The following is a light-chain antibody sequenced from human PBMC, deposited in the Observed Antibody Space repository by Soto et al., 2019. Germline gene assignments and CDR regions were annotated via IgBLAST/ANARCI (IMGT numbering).Light chain of an antibody. Sequence: QSVLTQPASVSGSPGQSITISCTGTSSDVGGYNYVSWYQQHPGKAPKLMIYEVSNRPSGVSNRFSGSKSGNTASLTISGLQAEDEAAYYCSSYTSSSPVVFGGGTKVTVL. CDR2: EVS. CDR1: SSDVGGYNY. V-gene: IGLV2-14*01. CDR3: SSYTSSSPVV. J-gene: IGLJ2*01.